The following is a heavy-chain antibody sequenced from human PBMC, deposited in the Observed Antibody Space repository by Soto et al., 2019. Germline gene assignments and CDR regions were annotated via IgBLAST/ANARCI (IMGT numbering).Heavy chain of an antibody. CDR2: FYYSGST. V-gene: IGHV4-39*01. J-gene: IGHJ4*02. CDR3: ARQVVDGTVAGTGSFDS. Sequence: QLQLQESGPGLVKPSETLSLTCTVSGGSISSTSYYWVWIRQPPGKGLEWIGRFYYSGSTYYNPSLKSRVSISVXXSXNXXSLKLSSVTAADAAVYYCARQVVDGTVAGTGSFDSWGQGTLVTVSS. D-gene: IGHD6-19*01. CDR1: GGSISSTSYY.